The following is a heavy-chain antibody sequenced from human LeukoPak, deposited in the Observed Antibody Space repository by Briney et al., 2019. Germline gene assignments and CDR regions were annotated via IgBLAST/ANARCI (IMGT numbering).Heavy chain of an antibody. CDR1: GGSIRSYY. CDR2: IYTSGST. CDR3: ARDLPDQEYYYYHMDV. Sequence: SETLSLTCTVSGGSIRSYYWSWIRQPAGTGLEWIGRIYTSGSTNYNPSLKSRVTMSVDTSKNQFSLKLRSVTAADTAVYYCARDLPDQEYYYYHMDVWGKGTTVTVSS. J-gene: IGHJ6*03. V-gene: IGHV4-4*07.